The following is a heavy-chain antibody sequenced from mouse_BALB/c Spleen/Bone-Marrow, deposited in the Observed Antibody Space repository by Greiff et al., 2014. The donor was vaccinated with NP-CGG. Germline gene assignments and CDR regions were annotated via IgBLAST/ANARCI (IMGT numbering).Heavy chain of an antibody. CDR2: IDPANGNT. V-gene: IGHV14-3*02. D-gene: IGHD1-1*01. CDR1: GFNIKDTY. Sequence: VKLQQPGAELVKPGASVKLSCTASGFNIKDTYMHWVKQRPEQGLEWIGRIDPANGNTKYDPKFQGKATITADTSSNTAYLQLSSLASEDTSVYYCAVYYYCISSFVYWGQGTLVTVSA. CDR3: AVYYYCISSFVY. J-gene: IGHJ3*01.